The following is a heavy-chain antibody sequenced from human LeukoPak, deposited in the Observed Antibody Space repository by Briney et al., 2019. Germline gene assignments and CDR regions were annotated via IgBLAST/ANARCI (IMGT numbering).Heavy chain of an antibody. CDR3: AKAGLIVVDYHYYGMDV. D-gene: IGHD3-22*01. J-gene: IGHJ6*02. Sequence: GGSLRLSCAASGFIFSTFDMSWVRQAPGKGLEWVSGISGTGGATYYADSVKGRFTMSRDNSKNTLYLQMNSLRAEDTAVYYCAKAGLIVVDYHYYGMDVWGQGTTVAVSS. V-gene: IGHV3-23*01. CDR1: GFIFSTFD. CDR2: ISGTGGAT.